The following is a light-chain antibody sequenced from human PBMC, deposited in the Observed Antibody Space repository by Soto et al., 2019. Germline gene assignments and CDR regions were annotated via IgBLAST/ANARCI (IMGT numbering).Light chain of an antibody. V-gene: IGLV1-40*01. CDR1: SSNIGAGYD. Sequence: QSVLTQPPSVSGAPGQRVTISCTGSSSNIGAGYDVHWYQQLPGTAPKLLISGNSNRPSGVPDRFSGSKSGTSASLAITGLRAEDEVDYYCQSYDSSLSGWVFGGGTKLTVL. CDR2: GNS. J-gene: IGLJ3*02. CDR3: QSYDSSLSGWV.